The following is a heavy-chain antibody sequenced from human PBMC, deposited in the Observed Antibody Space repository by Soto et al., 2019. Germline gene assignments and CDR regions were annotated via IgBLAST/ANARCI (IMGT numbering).Heavy chain of an antibody. D-gene: IGHD5-18*01. J-gene: IGHJ4*02. CDR1: GFTFSNYA. Sequence: VQLLESGGGLVQPGGSLRLSCAASGFTFSNYAMSWVRQAPGKGLEWVSVMSGSVGTTYYADSVKGRFTISRDNSKNTLHLQMNSLRAEDTAVYYCAKDLESGFSYGPFDYWGQGTLVTVSS. CDR2: MSGSVGTT. V-gene: IGHV3-23*01. CDR3: AKDLESGFSYGPFDY.